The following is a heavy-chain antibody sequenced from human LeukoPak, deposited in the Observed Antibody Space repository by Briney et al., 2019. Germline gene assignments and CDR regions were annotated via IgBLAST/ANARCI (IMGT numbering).Heavy chain of an antibody. CDR1: GFTVSSNY. Sequence: PGGSLRLSCAASGFTVSSNYMSWVRQAPGKGLEWVSVIYSGGSTYYADSVKGRFTISRDNSKNTLYLQMNSLRAEDTAVYYCARVRAVVIGVDWFDPWGQGTLVTVSS. CDR3: ARVRAVVIGVDWFDP. V-gene: IGHV3-66*01. CDR2: IYSGGST. J-gene: IGHJ5*02. D-gene: IGHD3-22*01.